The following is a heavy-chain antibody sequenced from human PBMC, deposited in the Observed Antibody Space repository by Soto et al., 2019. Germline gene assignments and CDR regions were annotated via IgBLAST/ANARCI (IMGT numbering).Heavy chain of an antibody. J-gene: IGHJ4*02. CDR1: GVSISSHDW. CDR3: ATRDSSRFY. V-gene: IGHV4-4*02. CDR2: SHQSGNT. D-gene: IGHD6-13*01. Sequence: QVQLQESGPGLVKPSGTLSLTCAVSGVSISSHDWWTWVRQPPGKGLEWIGESHQSGNTNYNSSLESRVTISVDKSKNQVSLKLTSVTVADTAAYYCATRDSSRFYWGQGTLVTVSS.